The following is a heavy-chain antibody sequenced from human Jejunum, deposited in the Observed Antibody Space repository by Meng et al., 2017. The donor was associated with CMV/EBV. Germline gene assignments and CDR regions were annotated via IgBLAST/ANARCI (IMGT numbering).Heavy chain of an antibody. CDR2: ISGYNGNT. J-gene: IGHJ4*02. V-gene: IGHV1-18*01. D-gene: IGHD1-26*01. CDR1: GYTFTSYG. CDR3: AREADGATFDY. Sequence: VRVVQSGAVVKMPGASVKCSCKASGYTFTSYGISWVRQAPGQGLEWMGWISGYNGNTNYAQKLQGRVTMTTDTSTSTAYMELRSLRSDDTAVYYCAREADGATFDYWGQGTLVTVSS.